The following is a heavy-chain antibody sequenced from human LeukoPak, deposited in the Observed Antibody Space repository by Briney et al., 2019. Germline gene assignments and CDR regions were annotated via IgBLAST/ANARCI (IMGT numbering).Heavy chain of an antibody. CDR1: GGSISSYY. Sequence: SETLSLTCTVSGGSISSYYWSWIRQPAGRGLEWIGRIYTTGNANYNPSLKSRVTMSIDTSKKQFSLNLSSVTAADTAVYYCARFYVDTAPHFDYWGQGTLVTVSS. J-gene: IGHJ4*02. D-gene: IGHD5-18*01. CDR3: ARFYVDTAPHFDY. CDR2: IYTTGNA. V-gene: IGHV4-4*07.